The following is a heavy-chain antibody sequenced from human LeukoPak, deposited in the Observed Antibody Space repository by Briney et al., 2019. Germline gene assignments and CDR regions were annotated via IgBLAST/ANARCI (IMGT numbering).Heavy chain of an antibody. CDR3: ARRSGSPGYFDY. Sequence: GGSLRLSCAASGFTFSSYDMHWVRQATGKGLEWVSAIGTAGDTYYPGSVKGRFTISRENAKNSLYLQMNSLRAGDTAVYCCARRSGSPGYFDYWGQGTLVTVSS. V-gene: IGHV3-13*01. D-gene: IGHD1-26*01. CDR2: IGTAGDT. CDR1: GFTFSSYD. J-gene: IGHJ4*02.